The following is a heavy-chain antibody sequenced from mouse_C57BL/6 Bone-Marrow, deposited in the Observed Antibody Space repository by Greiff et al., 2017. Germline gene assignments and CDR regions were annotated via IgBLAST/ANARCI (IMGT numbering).Heavy chain of an antibody. Sequence: QVQLQQPGAELVKPGASVKMSCKASGYTFPSYWLTWVKQRPGQGLEWIGDIYPGSGSTNYNEKFKSQATMTVDTSSSTAYMQRSSLTSEDSAVYYCARSGAYGLDYWSQGTTLTVSS. CDR1: GYTFPSYW. D-gene: IGHD1-1*01. CDR3: ARSGAYGLDY. V-gene: IGHV1-55*01. CDR2: IYPGSGST. J-gene: IGHJ2*01.